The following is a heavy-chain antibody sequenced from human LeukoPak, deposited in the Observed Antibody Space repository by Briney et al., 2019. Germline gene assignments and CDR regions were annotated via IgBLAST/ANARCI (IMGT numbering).Heavy chain of an antibody. V-gene: IGHV4-59*01. J-gene: IGHJ3*02. CDR2: ISHSGLT. CDR1: GGSISSDY. CDR3: AGVPWSVSYFAAFEI. D-gene: IGHD3-10*01. Sequence: PSETLSLTCTVSGGSISSDYWSWIRQSPGKGLEWIGYISHSGLTNYSPSLKSRVTISVDTSKKQFSLNLNSVTAADTAVYYCAGVPWSVSYFAAFEIWGRGTMVIVSS.